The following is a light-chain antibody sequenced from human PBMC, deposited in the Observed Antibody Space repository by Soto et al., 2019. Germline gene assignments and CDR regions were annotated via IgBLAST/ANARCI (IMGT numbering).Light chain of an antibody. CDR3: QAWDSSTADYV. CDR1: KLGDKY. J-gene: IGLJ1*01. CDR2: QDS. V-gene: IGLV3-1*01. Sequence: SYELTQPPSVSVSPGQTASITCSGDKLGDKYACWYQQKPGQSPVLVIYQDSKRPSGIPERFSGSNSGNTATLTISGTQAMYEADYYCQAWDSSTADYVFGTWTKLTVL.